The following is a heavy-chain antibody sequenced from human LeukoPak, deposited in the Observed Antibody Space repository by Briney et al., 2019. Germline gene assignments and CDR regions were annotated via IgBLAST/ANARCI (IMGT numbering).Heavy chain of an antibody. Sequence: GGSLRLSCAASGFSFSRYTMSWVRQAPGKGLEWVSFIGGSGDSTYYADSVKGRFSIPRDNSKNTLYLQMNSLRAEDTALYYCAKDASFTIFYTDYWGLGTLVTVSS. CDR1: GFSFSRYT. V-gene: IGHV3-23*01. CDR3: AKDASFTIFYTDY. CDR2: IGGSGDST. J-gene: IGHJ4*02. D-gene: IGHD3-3*01.